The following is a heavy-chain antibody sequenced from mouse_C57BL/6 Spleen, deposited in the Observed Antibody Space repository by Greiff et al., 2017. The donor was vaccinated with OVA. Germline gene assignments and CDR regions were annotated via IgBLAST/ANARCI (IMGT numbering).Heavy chain of an antibody. J-gene: IGHJ2*01. CDR2: IYPGSGNT. V-gene: IGHV1-84*01. D-gene: IGHD1-1*01. CDR1: GYTFTDYY. CDR3: ASGWDYYGSSFDY. Sequence: QVQLQQSGPELVKPGASVKISCKASGYTFTDYYINWVKQRPGQGLEWIGRIYPGSGNTKYNEKFKGKATLTVDTSSSTAYMQLSSLTSEDSAVYCCASGWDYYGSSFDYWGKGTTLTVSS.